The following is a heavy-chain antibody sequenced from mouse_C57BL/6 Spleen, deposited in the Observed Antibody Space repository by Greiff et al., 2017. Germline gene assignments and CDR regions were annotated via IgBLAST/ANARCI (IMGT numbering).Heavy chain of an antibody. V-gene: IGHV1-53*01. Sequence: QVHVKQPGTELVKPGASVKLSCKASGYTFTSYWMHWVKQRPGQGLEWIGNINPSNGGTNYNEKFKSKATLTVDKSSSTAYMQLSSLTSEDSAVYYCAREEDYSTWFAYWGQGTLVTVSA. CDR1: GYTFTSYW. CDR3: AREEDYSTWFAY. D-gene: IGHD2-5*01. CDR2: INPSNGGT. J-gene: IGHJ3*01.